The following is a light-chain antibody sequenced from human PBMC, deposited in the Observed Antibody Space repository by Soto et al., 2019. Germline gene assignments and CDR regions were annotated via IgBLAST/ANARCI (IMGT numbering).Light chain of an antibody. Sequence: EIVLTQSPATLSLSPGERATLSCRASQSVRNLLAWYQQKPGQAPRLLIYDTSNRATGIPARFSGSGSGTYFTLTVSSLEPEDFAVYYCQQRSSWPLTFGGGTKVEIK. CDR2: DTS. CDR1: QSVRNL. CDR3: QQRSSWPLT. J-gene: IGKJ4*01. V-gene: IGKV3-11*01.